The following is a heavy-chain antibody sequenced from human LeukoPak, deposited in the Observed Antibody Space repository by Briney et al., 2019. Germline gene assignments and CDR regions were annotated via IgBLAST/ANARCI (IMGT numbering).Heavy chain of an antibody. V-gene: IGHV3-49*04. J-gene: IGHJ3*02. CDR2: IRSKVYGGTT. D-gene: IGHD3-22*01. CDR3: TRDPYYFDSSGYYHHAFDI. CDR1: GFTFRDYA. Sequence: GGSPRLSCTGFGFTFRDYAVSWVRQAPGKGLECIGFIRSKVYGGTTEYAASVKGRFTISRDDSKSIAYLQMNSLKTEDTAVYYCTRDPYYFDSSGYYHHAFDIWGQGTMVAVSS.